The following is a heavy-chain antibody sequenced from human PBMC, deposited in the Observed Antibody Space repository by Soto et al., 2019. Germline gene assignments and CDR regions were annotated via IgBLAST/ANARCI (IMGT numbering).Heavy chain of an antibody. D-gene: IGHD2-2*01. V-gene: IGHV1-18*01. Sequence: GASVKVSCKASGYTFTSYDISWVRQAPGQGLEWMGWISAYNGNTDYAQKLQGRVTMTTDTSTSTAYMELRSLRSDDTAVYYCARECSSTSCYDYYYYGMDVWGQGTTVTVSS. CDR3: ARECSSTSCYDYYYYGMDV. CDR1: GYTFTSYD. J-gene: IGHJ6*02. CDR2: ISAYNGNT.